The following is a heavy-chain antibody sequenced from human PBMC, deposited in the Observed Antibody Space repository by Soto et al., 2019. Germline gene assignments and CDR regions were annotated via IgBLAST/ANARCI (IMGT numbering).Heavy chain of an antibody. J-gene: IGHJ4*02. Sequence: EVQLVESGGGLVQPGGSLRLSCAASGFTFSNAWMNWVRQAPGKGLEWVGRIKSKTDGGTTDYAAPVKGRFTISRDDSKNTLYLQMNSLKTEDTAVYYCTTYPPVAGNFYFDYWGQGTLVTVSS. D-gene: IGHD6-19*01. CDR2: IKSKTDGGTT. CDR1: GFTFSNAW. CDR3: TTYPPVAGNFYFDY. V-gene: IGHV3-15*07.